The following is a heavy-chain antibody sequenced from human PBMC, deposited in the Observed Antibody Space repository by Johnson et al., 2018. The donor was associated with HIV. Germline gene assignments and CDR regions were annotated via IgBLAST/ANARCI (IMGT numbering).Heavy chain of an antibody. V-gene: IGHV3-49*04. CDR2: IRTKAYGGTT. CDR3: TITKPGYNYGSSYGFDI. Sequence: VQLVESGGALVQPGRSLRLSCTASGFIFGDYPMSWVRQAPGKGLEWVGVIRTKAYGGTTEYAAYVKGRFTISRDDSNSMAYLQMNSLKTEDTAVYYCTITKPGYNYGSSYGFDIWGQGTMVTVSS. J-gene: IGHJ3*02. D-gene: IGHD5-18*01. CDR1: GFIFGDYP.